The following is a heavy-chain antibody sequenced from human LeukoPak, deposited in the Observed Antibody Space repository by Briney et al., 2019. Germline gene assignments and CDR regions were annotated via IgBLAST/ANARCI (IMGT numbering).Heavy chain of an antibody. CDR3: ARVDPHYYYYGMDV. V-gene: IGHV1-3*04. CDR1: GYIFTSYP. CDR2: INTGNGNT. J-gene: IGHJ6*02. Sequence: ASVKVSCKASGYIFTSYPIHWVRQAPGQRLEWMGWINTGNGNTKYSQRFEGRVTVTTDTSAATAYMELSRLRSDDTAVYYCARVDPHYYYYGMDVWGQGTTVTVSS.